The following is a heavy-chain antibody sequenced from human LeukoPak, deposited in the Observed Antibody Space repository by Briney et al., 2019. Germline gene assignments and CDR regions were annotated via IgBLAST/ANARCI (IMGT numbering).Heavy chain of an antibody. D-gene: IGHD3-10*01. CDR3: ARDPDVLPLDY. CDR1: GYTFTGYY. CDR2: INPNSGGT. J-gene: IGHJ4*02. Sequence: ASVKVSCKAPGYTFTGYYMHWVRQAPGQGLEWMGWINPNSGGTNYAQKFQGRVTMTRDTSISTAYMELSRLRSGDTAVYYCARDPDVLPLDYWGQGTLVTVSS. V-gene: IGHV1-2*02.